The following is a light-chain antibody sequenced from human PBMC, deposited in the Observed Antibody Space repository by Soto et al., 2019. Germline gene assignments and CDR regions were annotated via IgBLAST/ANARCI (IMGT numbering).Light chain of an antibody. CDR1: TGAVTSGHY. Sequence: QAVVTQEPSLTVSPGGTVTLTCGSSTGAVTSGHYPYWFQQKPGQAPRTLIYETTNKHSWTPARFAGSLLGGKAALTLSGAQPEDEAEYYCLLSYGGARDVVFGGGTKLTVL. J-gene: IGLJ2*01. CDR2: ETT. V-gene: IGLV7-46*01. CDR3: LLSYGGARDVV.